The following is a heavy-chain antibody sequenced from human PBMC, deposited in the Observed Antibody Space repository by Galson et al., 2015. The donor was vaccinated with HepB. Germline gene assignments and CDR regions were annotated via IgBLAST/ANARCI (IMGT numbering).Heavy chain of an antibody. J-gene: IGHJ5*02. CDR2: ISPYNRNT. CDR1: GYTFSTYS. Sequence: SVKVSCKASGYTFSTYSITWVRQAPGQGLEWMGWISPYNRNTDYARKFQGRVTMTTDISTSTAYMELRSLRSDDTAVYYCARGALVVVVLATQNNWFDPWGQGTLVTVSS. CDR3: ARGALVVVVLATQNNWFDP. V-gene: IGHV1-18*01. D-gene: IGHD2-15*01.